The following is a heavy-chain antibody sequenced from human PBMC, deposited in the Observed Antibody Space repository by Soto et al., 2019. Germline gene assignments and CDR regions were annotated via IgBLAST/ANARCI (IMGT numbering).Heavy chain of an antibody. V-gene: IGHV3-9*01. D-gene: IGHD2-8*01. J-gene: IGHJ4*02. CDR2: ISWNSGSI. CDR3: AKSLCTNGVCYRDGFDY. CDR1: GFAFDDYA. Sequence: GGSLRLSCAASGFAFDDYAMHWVRQAPGKGLEWVSGISWNSGSIGYADSVKGRFTISRDNAKNSLYLQMNSLRAEDTALYYCAKSLCTNGVCYRDGFDYWGQGTLVTVSS.